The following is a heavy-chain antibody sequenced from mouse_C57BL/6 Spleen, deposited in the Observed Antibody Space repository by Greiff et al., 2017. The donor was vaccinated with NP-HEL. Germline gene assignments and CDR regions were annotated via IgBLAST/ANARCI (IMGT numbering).Heavy chain of an antibody. V-gene: IGHV5-17*01. CDR2: ISSGSSTI. CDR3: ARNVVWAMDY. D-gene: IGHD2-10*02. Sequence: EVMLVESGGGLVKPGGSLKLSCAASGFTFSDYGMHWVRQAPEKGLEWVAYISSGSSTIYYADTVKGRFTISRDNAKNTLFLQMTSLRSEDTAMYYCARNVVWAMDYWGQGTSVTVSS. CDR1: GFTFSDYG. J-gene: IGHJ4*01.